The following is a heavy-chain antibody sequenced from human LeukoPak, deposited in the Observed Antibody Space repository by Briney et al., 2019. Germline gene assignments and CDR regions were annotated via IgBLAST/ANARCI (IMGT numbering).Heavy chain of an antibody. J-gene: IGHJ4*02. Sequence: PGGSLRLSCVVSGFTVSSNYMSWVRQAPGKGLEWVSVIYSGGSTYYADSVKGRFAISRDNSKNTLYLQMNSLRAEDTAVYYCYSMKVVGIRVINDYWGLGTLVTVSS. D-gene: IGHD3-22*01. CDR3: YSMKVVGIRVINDY. V-gene: IGHV3-66*01. CDR2: IYSGGST. CDR1: GFTVSSNY.